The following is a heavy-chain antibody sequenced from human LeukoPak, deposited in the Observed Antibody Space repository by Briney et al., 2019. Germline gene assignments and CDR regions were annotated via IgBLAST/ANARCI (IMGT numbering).Heavy chain of an antibody. V-gene: IGHV3-30*03. CDR3: ARYIIVLPGAVVKWFDP. J-gene: IGHJ5*02. CDR1: GFTFSSYG. D-gene: IGHD2-2*01. Sequence: PGRSLRLSCAASGFTFSSYGMHWVRQAPGKGLEWVAVISYDGSNKYYADSVKGRFTISRDDSKNTLYLQMNSLRAEDTAMYYCARYIIVLPGAVVKWFDPWGQGTLVTVSS. CDR2: ISYDGSNK.